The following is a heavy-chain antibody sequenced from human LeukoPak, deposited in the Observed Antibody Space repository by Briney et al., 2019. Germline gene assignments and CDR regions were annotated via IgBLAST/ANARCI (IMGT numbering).Heavy chain of an antibody. Sequence: GRSLRLSCAASGFTFSSYGMHWVRQAPGKGLEWVAVIRYDGSNKYYADSVKGRFTISRDNSKNTLYLQMNSLRAEDTAVYYCARDPDCSSTSCSIHYYYYYMDVWGKGTTVTVSS. CDR2: IRYDGSNK. V-gene: IGHV3-33*01. CDR3: ARDPDCSSTSCSIHYYYYYMDV. J-gene: IGHJ6*03. CDR1: GFTFSSYG. D-gene: IGHD2-2*01.